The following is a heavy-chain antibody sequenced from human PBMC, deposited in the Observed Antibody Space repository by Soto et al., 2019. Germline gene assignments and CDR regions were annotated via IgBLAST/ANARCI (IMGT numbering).Heavy chain of an antibody. CDR1: GFAFSSYA. CDR3: AEDRGLIDPLDY. Sequence: EVQLLESGGGLVQPGGSLRLSCAASGFAFSSYAMSWVRQAPGKGLEWVSSISGSTSGTYYADAVKGRFTTSRDNSNNALYLQMNSLSAEDTAVSYCAEDRGLIDPLDYGGQGALVTVSS. V-gene: IGHV3-23*01. J-gene: IGHJ4*02. CDR2: ISGSTSGT. D-gene: IGHD3-16*02.